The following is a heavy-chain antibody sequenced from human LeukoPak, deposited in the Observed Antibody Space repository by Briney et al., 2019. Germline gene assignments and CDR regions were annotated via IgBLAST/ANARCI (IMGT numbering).Heavy chain of an antibody. Sequence: SETLSLTCTVSGGSIGSRAYYWSWIRQPAGKGLEYIGRIYTDGSPNHNPSLKSRVTISVDTSKNQFSLKLSSVTAADTAVYYCASHGGFYDYVWGSYREYDAFDIWGQGTMVTVSS. CDR1: GGSIGSRAYY. J-gene: IGHJ3*02. D-gene: IGHD3-16*02. CDR3: ASHGGFYDYVWGSYREYDAFDI. CDR2: IYTDGSP. V-gene: IGHV4-61*02.